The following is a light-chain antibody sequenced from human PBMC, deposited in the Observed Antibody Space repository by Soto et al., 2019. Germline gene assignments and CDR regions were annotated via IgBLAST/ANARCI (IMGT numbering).Light chain of an antibody. CDR3: SSFTSSSTVV. CDR1: NSDIGSYTS. CDR2: EVS. Sequence: QSVLTQPASVSGSPGQSITISCVGTNSDIGSYTSVSWFQHHPGTAPKLMISEVSNRPSGVSSRFSGSKSGHTASLTISGLQAEDEATYYCSSFTSSSTVVFGGGTKVTVL. J-gene: IGLJ2*01. V-gene: IGLV2-14*01.